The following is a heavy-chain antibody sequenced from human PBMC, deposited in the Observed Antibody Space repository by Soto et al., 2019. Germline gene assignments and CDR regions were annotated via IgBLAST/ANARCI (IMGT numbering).Heavy chain of an antibody. CDR3: AKDVLQFLEWLALYGMDV. V-gene: IGHV3-30*18. D-gene: IGHD3-3*01. CDR1: GFTFSSYG. Sequence: QVQLVESGGGVVQPGRSLRLSCAASGFTFSSYGMHWVRQAPGKGLEWVAVISYDGSNKYYADSVKGRFTISRDNSKNTLYLEMNSLRAEDTAVYYCAKDVLQFLEWLALYGMDVWGQGTTVSDSS. J-gene: IGHJ6*02. CDR2: ISYDGSNK.